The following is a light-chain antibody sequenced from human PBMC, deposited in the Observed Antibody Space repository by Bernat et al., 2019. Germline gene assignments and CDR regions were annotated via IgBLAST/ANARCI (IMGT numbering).Light chain of an antibody. CDR3: SSYTSSSTLV. Sequence: QSALTQPASVSGSPGQSITISCTGTSSDVGGYNYVSWYQQHPGRAPKLMIYDVRDRPSGISNRFSGSKSGNTASLTISGLLAEDEADYYCSSYTSSSTLVFGGGTWLTVL. V-gene: IGLV2-14*03. CDR2: DVR. J-gene: IGLJ3*02. CDR1: SSDVGGYNY.